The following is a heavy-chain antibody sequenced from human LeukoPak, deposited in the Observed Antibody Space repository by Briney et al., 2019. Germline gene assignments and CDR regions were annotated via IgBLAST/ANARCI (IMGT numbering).Heavy chain of an antibody. J-gene: IGHJ4*02. CDR3: ARVFSGGCLDY. CDR1: GGFISNYY. CDR2: THDSRSS. Sequence: SETLSLTCTVSGGFISNYYWTWIRQPPGKRLEWIGYTHDSRSSNYNPSLKSRVTMSIDTSKNQFSLRLSSVTAADTAVYYCARVFSGGCLDYWGQGTLVTVSS. V-gene: IGHV4-59*01. D-gene: IGHD2-15*01.